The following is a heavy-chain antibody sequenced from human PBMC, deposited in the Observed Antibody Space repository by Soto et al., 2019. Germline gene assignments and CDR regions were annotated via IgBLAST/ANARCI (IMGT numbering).Heavy chain of an antibody. CDR3: AKNSGWFNT. J-gene: IGHJ5*02. Sequence: QVLDSGGDLVQPGGSLRLSCAASGFTFSTTDMSWVRQAPGKGLEWVSTVDGSGGATHYADSVKGRFTISRDNSKNTVFLQMSSLRADDTAVYYCAKNSGWFNTWGQGTLVTVSS. D-gene: IGHD3-10*01. CDR2: VDGSGGAT. CDR1: GFTFSTTD. V-gene: IGHV3-23*01.